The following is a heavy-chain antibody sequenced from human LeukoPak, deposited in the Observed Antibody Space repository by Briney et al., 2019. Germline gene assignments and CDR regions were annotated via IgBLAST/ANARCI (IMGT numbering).Heavy chain of an antibody. CDR1: GGTFSSYA. V-gene: IGHV1-69*06. CDR2: IIPIFGTA. CDR3: ASGLRGPHIVVVTAIPYAFDI. D-gene: IGHD2-21*02. J-gene: IGHJ3*02. Sequence: ASVKVSCKASGGTFSSYAISWVRQAPGQGLEWMGGIIPIFGTANYAQKFQGRVTITADKSTSTAYMELSSLRSEDTAVSYCASGLRGPHIVVVTAIPYAFDIWGQGTMVTVSS.